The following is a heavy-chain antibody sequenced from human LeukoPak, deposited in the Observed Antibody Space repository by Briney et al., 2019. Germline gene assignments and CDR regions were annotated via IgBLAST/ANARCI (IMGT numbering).Heavy chain of an antibody. CDR2: MTPNSGFS. J-gene: IGHJ6*02. CDR3: VTNWGSRYYSDMDV. Sequence: ASVKVSCKASGYTFTSYDINWVQQAAGQGLEWMGWMTPNSGFSGYAHKFRGRVTMTGNTSISTAYMELSSLRSEDTAIYYCVTNWGSRYYSDMDVWGQGTTVTVSS. V-gene: IGHV1-8*01. D-gene: IGHD7-27*01. CDR1: GYTFTSYD.